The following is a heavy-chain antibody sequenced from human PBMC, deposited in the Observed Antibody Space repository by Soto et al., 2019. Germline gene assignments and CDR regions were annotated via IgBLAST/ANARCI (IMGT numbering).Heavy chain of an antibody. CDR3: ARDHRDCYSGY. D-gene: IGHD2-21*01. J-gene: IGHJ4*02. CDR1: GFDFSGCG. V-gene: IGHV3-33*01. CDR2: ICCDENIK. Sequence: QVQLVESGGGVVQPGRSLRVSCAASGFDFSGCGMHWVRQAPGKGLEWLAAICCDENIKYYADSVKGRFTISRDSSKRTLYLQMNSLRVEYTAVYYCARDHRDCYSGYWGLGTLVTVSS.